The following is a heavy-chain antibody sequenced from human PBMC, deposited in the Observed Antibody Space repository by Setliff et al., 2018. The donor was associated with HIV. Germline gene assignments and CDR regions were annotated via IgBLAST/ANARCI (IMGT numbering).Heavy chain of an antibody. CDR1: GYTFTSYA. Sequence: ASVKVSCKASGYTFTSYAMNWVRQAPGQGLEWMGWINTNTGNPTYAQGFTGRFVFSLDTSVSTAYLQISSLKADDTAIYYCARALYGDYGGDLNWLDPWGQGTRVTVSS. V-gene: IGHV7-4-1*02. CDR3: ARALYGDYGGDLNWLDP. J-gene: IGHJ5*02. D-gene: IGHD4-17*01. CDR2: INTNTGNP.